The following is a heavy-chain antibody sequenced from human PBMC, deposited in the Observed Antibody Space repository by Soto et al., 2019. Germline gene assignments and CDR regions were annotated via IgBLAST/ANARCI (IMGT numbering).Heavy chain of an antibody. Sequence: EVQLLESGGGLVQPGGSLTLSCTASGVNFSNFAMTWVRQAPGKGLEWVSAITGGGITTYFADFVEGRFTISRDNSKNTMYLEMNSLRAEDSDVYYCVKVSADMPEGNWFDPWGQGTLFTVSS. CDR1: GVNFSNFA. CDR3: VKVSADMPEGNWFDP. J-gene: IGHJ5*02. CDR2: ITGGGITT. D-gene: IGHD2-2*01. V-gene: IGHV3-23*01.